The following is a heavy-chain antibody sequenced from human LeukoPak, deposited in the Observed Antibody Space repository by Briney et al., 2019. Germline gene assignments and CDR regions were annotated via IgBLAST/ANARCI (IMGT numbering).Heavy chain of an antibody. CDR2: INGDGSST. Sequence: GGSLSLSCAASGFTVSSYWMYWVRQAPGKGLVWVSLINGDGSSTTYADSVEGRFTISSDNAKNTLYLQMNSLRAEDTAVYYCARDRTLDYWGRGTLVTVSS. CDR1: GFTVSSYW. V-gene: IGHV3-74*01. CDR3: ARDRTLDY. J-gene: IGHJ4*02.